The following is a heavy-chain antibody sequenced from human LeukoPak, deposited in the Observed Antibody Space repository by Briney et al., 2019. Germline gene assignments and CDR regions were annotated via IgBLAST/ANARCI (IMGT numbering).Heavy chain of an antibody. J-gene: IGHJ4*02. Sequence: SGGSLRLSCAASGFTFSSYAMSWVRQAPGKGLEWVSAISGSGGSTYYEDSVKGRFTISRDNSRNTLYLQMNSLRAEDTAVYYCAKVVFPWCFDYWGQGTLVTVSS. CDR2: ISGSGGST. V-gene: IGHV3-23*01. CDR1: GFTFSSYA. D-gene: IGHD2-15*01. CDR3: AKVVFPWCFDY.